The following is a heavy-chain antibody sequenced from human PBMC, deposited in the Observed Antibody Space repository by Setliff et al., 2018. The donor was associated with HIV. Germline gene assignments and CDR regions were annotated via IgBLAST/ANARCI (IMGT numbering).Heavy chain of an antibody. CDR1: GFTFDDYG. Sequence: GGSLRLSCAASGFTFDDYGMTWVRQAPGKGLEWVSGINWNGGGTGYADSVKGRFTISRDNTKNSLYLQMNSLRAEDTALYYCAREGGMVRGALYYYYYYYYMDVWGKGTTVTVSS. J-gene: IGHJ6*03. V-gene: IGHV3-20*04. D-gene: IGHD3-10*01. CDR3: AREGGMVRGALYYYYYYYYMDV. CDR2: INWNGGGT.